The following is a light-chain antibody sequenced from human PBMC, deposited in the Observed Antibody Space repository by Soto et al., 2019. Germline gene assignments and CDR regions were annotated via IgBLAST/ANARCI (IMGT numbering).Light chain of an antibody. CDR3: SSYAGSNNVL. J-gene: IGLJ2*01. Sequence: QSALTQPPSASGSPGQSVTISCTGTRSDVGGYNYVSWYQQHPGKAPKLMVYEVAKRPSGVPDRFSGSKSGNTASLTVSGLQAEDEAEDYCSSYAGSNNVLFGGGTKLTVL. CDR1: RSDVGGYNY. CDR2: EVA. V-gene: IGLV2-8*01.